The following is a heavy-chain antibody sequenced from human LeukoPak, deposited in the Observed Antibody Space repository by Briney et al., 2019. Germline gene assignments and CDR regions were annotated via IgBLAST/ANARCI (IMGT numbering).Heavy chain of an antibody. CDR2: INPNNGDT. J-gene: IGHJ4*02. V-gene: IGHV1-2*02. CDR3: ARFLFGTKFYFDF. Sequence: ASVKVSCKASGYTFSAYYIHWVRQAPGHGPEWMGWINPNNGDTVYAQRFQGRVTMTRDTSISTAYMELTGLSFDDTAVYYCARFLFGTKFYFDFWGQGTLVTVSS. D-gene: IGHD1-7*01. CDR1: GYTFSAYY.